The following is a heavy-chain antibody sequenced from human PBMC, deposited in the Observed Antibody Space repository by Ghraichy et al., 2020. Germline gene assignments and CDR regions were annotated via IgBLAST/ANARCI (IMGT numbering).Heavy chain of an antibody. CDR1: GDSISSYY. V-gene: IGHV4-4*07. CDR2: IYTSGST. D-gene: IGHD5-18*01. Sequence: SETLSLTCTVSGDSISSYYWSWIRQPAGKGLEWIGRIYTSGSTNYNPSLKSRVTMSVDTSKNQFSLKLSSVTAADTAVYYCAGEYSYGQKLYSYYGMDVWGQGTTVTVSS. CDR3: AGEYSYGQKLYSYYGMDV. J-gene: IGHJ6*02.